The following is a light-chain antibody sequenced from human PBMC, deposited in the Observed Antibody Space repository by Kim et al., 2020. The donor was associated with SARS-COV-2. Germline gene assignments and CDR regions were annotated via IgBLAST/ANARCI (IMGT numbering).Light chain of an antibody. J-gene: IGLJ2*01. V-gene: IGLV2-14*01. CDR1: SSDVGDYNY. CDR3: SSYTSSSTLV. CDR2: EVS. Sequence: GQSITLSCTGTSSDVGDYNYVSWYQQHPGKAPKVFIYEVSKRPSGVSNRFSGSKSGNTASLTISGLQAEDEADYYCSSYTSSSTLVFGGGTQLTVL.